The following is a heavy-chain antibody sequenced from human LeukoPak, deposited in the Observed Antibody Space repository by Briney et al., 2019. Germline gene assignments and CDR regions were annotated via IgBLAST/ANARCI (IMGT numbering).Heavy chain of an antibody. CDR2: IKQDGSEK. V-gene: IGHV3-7*01. CDR1: GFTFSSYW. J-gene: IGHJ4*02. Sequence: GGSLRLSCAASGFTFSSYWMSWVRQAPGKGLEWVANIKQDGSEKYYVDSVRGRFTISRDNAKNSLYLQMNSLRAEDTAVYYCARDDMTYYYDSSGYYYHSYFDYWGQGTLVTVSS. D-gene: IGHD3-22*01. CDR3: ARDDMTYYYDSSGYYYHSYFDY.